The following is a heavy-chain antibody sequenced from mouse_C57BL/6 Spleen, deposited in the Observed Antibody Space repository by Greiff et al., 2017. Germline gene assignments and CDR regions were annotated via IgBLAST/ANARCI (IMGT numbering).Heavy chain of an antibody. CDR3: SGEWDY. CDR2: ICPGDGAT. Sequence: QVQLQQSGAELVKPGASVNLSCKASGYAFSSYWMNWVKQRPGKGLEWIGRICPGDGATNYTGKFKGKATLTPDKSSSTACLQLSSLTSEDSAVCFYSGEWDYWGQGTTLTVSS. V-gene: IGHV1-82*01. J-gene: IGHJ2*01. D-gene: IGHD1-3*01. CDR1: GYAFSSYW.